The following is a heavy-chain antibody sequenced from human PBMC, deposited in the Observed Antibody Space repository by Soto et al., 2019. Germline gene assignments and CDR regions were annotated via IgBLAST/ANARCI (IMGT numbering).Heavy chain of an antibody. CDR1: GFRFEQYV. D-gene: IGHD3-10*01. CDR3: LKDAPNGSIDD. V-gene: IGHV3-9*01. Sequence: VQVVASGGGLVQPGRSLRLSCAVSGFRFEQYVMHWVRQGPGKGLECVSTVSPTGDTVAYADSVEGRFTVSRDNAKNSPYLQMNSLKGDDTAFYYCLKDAPNGSIDDWGKGTPVTVSS. J-gene: IGHJ4*02. CDR2: VSPTGDTV.